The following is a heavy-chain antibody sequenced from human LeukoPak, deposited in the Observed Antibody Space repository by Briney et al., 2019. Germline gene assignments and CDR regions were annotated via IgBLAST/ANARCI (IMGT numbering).Heavy chain of an antibody. Sequence: ASVKVSCKASGYTFTTYAMHWVRQAPGQGLEWMGWINTNTVNPTYAQGFTGRFVFSLDTSVSTAYLQISSLKAEDTAVYYCARGAEIVSYYYDSSGYYDYWGQGTLVTVSS. CDR2: INTNTVNP. J-gene: IGHJ4*02. CDR3: ARGAEIVSYYYDSSGYYDY. D-gene: IGHD3-22*01. CDR1: GYTFTTYA. V-gene: IGHV7-4-1*02.